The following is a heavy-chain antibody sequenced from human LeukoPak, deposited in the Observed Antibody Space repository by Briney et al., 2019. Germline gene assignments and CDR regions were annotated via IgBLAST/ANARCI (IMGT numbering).Heavy chain of an antibody. Sequence: GGSLRLSCTVSGFTVSSNSMSWVRQAPGKGLEWVSSISSSSSYIYYADSVKGRFTISRDNAKNSLYLQMDSLRAEDTAVYYCARDGERYCSGGSCLRFDYWGQGILVTVSS. CDR2: ISSSSSYI. CDR3: ARDGERYCSGGSCLRFDY. CDR1: GFTVSSNS. D-gene: IGHD2-15*01. J-gene: IGHJ4*02. V-gene: IGHV3-21*01.